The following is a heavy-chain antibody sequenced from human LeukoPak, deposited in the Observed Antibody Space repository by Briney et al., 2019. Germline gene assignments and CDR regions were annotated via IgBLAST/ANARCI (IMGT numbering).Heavy chain of an antibody. D-gene: IGHD2-2*01. CDR3: ARSVVPAAKRGYYFDY. CDR2: IYTSGST. CDR1: GGSISSYY. J-gene: IGHJ4*02. Sequence: SETLSLTCTVSGGSISSYYWSWLRQPAGKGLEWIGRIYTSGSTNYNPSLKSRVTMSVDTSKNQFSLKLSSVTAADTAVYYCARSVVPAAKRGYYFDYWGQGTLVTVSS. V-gene: IGHV4-4*07.